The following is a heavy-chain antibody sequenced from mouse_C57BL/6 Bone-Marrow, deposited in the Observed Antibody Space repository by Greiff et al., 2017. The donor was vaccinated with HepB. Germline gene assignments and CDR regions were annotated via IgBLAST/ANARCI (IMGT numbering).Heavy chain of an antibody. CDR1: GYTFTSYW. J-gene: IGHJ3*01. CDR3: TRSGYYGSRFAY. D-gene: IGHD1-1*01. Sequence: QVQLQQPGAELVKPGASVKLSCKASGYTFTSYWMHWVKQRPGRGLEWIGRIDPKSGGTKYNEKFKSKATLTVAKPSSTTNMQLSSLKSEGSAVYYSTRSGYYGSRFAYRGQGTLVTVSA. CDR2: IDPKSGGT. V-gene: IGHV1-72*01.